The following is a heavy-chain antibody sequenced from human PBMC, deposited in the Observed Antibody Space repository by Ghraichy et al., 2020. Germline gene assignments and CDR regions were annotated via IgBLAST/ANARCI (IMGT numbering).Heavy chain of an antibody. Sequence: GGSLRLSCATSGFTFSVYAMSWVRQAPGKGLEWISSIIGGGEGIYSADSLPGRFTISRDNSKNTLYLEMNSLRPDDTAVYYCAKGCRRIRGTRDACDVWGHGTTVTVSS. CDR1: GFTFSVYA. CDR2: IIGGGEGI. D-gene: IGHD2/OR15-2a*01. J-gene: IGHJ3*01. V-gene: IGHV3-23*01. CDR3: AKGCRRIRGTRDACDV.